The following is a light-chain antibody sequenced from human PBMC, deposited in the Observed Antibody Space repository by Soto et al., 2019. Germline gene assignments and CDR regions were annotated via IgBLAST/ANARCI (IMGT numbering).Light chain of an antibody. J-gene: IGKJ5*01. V-gene: IGKV3-11*01. CDR2: DAS. Sequence: EIVLTQSPATLSLPPGERATLSCRASQSVSSYLAWYQQKPGQAPRLLIYDASNRATGIPARFSGSGSGTDFTLTINSLEPEDLAVYDCQQRSNWPPSITFGQGTRLEIK. CDR1: QSVSSY. CDR3: QQRSNWPPSIT.